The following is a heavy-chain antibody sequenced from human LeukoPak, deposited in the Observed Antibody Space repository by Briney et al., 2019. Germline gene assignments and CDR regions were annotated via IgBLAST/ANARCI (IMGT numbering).Heavy chain of an antibody. J-gene: IGHJ4*02. CDR3: AGGVGASHFDY. Sequence: GGSLRLSCAASGFTFSTYWMSWVRQAPGKGLEWVAIIKQDGTEKYYVDSVKGRYTISRDNAENSLCLQMNSLRAEDTAVYYCAGGVGASHFDYWGQGTLVTVSS. V-gene: IGHV3-7*04. CDR2: IKQDGTEK. CDR1: GFTFSTYW. D-gene: IGHD1-26*01.